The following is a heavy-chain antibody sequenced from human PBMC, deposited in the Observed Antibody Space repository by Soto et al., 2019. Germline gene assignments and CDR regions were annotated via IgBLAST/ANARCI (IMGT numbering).Heavy chain of an antibody. Sequence: QVQLQESGPGLVKPSQTLSLTCTVSGSSITSGGHYWGWIRQLPGKGLEWIAYTFHSGSTSYNPSLKSRLTISVDTSKNQFSLKLSSVTAADTAVYYCARGGQEDNYFDPWGQGTLVTVSS. CDR2: TFHSGST. J-gene: IGHJ5*02. CDR3: ARGGQEDNYFDP. V-gene: IGHV4-31*03. CDR1: GSSITSGGHY.